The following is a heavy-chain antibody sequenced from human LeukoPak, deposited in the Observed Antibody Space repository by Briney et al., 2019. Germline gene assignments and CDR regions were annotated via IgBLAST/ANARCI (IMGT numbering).Heavy chain of an antibody. Sequence: GASVKVSCKASGYTFTSYGISWVRQAPGQGLEWMGWISAYNGNTNYAQKLRGRVTMTTDTSTSTAYMELRSLRSDDTAVYYCARATSVTTVTTDNWFDPWGQGTLVTVSS. V-gene: IGHV1-18*01. CDR2: ISAYNGNT. CDR3: ARATSVTTVTTDNWFDP. J-gene: IGHJ5*02. D-gene: IGHD4-11*01. CDR1: GYTFTSYG.